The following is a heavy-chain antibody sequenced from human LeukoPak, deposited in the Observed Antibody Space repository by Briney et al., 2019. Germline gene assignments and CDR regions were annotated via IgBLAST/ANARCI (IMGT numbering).Heavy chain of an antibody. J-gene: IGHJ6*04. V-gene: IGHV3-48*03. Sequence: GGSLRLSCAASGFTFSSYEMNWVRQAPGQGLEWVAYISSTGNTVHYAGSVKGRVTISRDNAKNSLYLQMNRLRAEDTAVYYCTKETPQMDVWGKGTTVTVSS. CDR2: ISSTGNTV. CDR1: GFTFSSYE. CDR3: TKETPQMDV. D-gene: IGHD2-15*01.